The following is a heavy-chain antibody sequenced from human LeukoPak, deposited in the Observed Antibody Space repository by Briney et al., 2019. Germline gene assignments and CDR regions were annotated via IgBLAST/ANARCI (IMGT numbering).Heavy chain of an antibody. CDR1: AFSLSAYN. CDR3: VRDRGTYRPIDY. Sequence: GGSLRLSCAASAFSLSAYNMNWVRQAPGKGLEWVSSISYTGTYIYYADSVKGRFTISRDNAQNSLHLQMNSLRAEDTAIYYCVRDRGTYRPIDYWGQGTLVTVSS. J-gene: IGHJ4*02. CDR2: ISYTGTYI. D-gene: IGHD1-26*01. V-gene: IGHV3-21*04.